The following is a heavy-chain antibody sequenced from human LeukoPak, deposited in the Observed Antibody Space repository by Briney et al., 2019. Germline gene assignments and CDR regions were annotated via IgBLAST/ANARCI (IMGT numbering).Heavy chain of an antibody. J-gene: IGHJ4*02. Sequence: PSETLSLTCAVSGGSISSSNWWSWVRQPPGKGLEWIGEIYHSGSTNYNPSLKSRVTISVGKSKNQFSLKLSSVTAADTAVYYCARTQAVAGTVDYWGQGTLVTVSS. V-gene: IGHV4-4*02. D-gene: IGHD6-19*01. CDR3: ARTQAVAGTVDY. CDR1: GGSISSSNW. CDR2: IYHSGST.